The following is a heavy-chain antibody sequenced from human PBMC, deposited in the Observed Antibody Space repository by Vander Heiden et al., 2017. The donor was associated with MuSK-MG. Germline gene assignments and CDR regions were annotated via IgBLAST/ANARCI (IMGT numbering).Heavy chain of an antibody. J-gene: IGHJ6*03. CDR3: ARHLGNYYYYYMDV. Sequence: QVQLQESGPGLVKPSETLSLTCTAAGGSISSYYWTWIRQPPGKGLEWIVYIYYSGSTNYNPSLKSRVTISVDTSKNQFSLKLSSVTAADTAVYYCARHLGNYYYYYMDVWGKGTTVTVSS. V-gene: IGHV4-59*08. CDR2: IYYSGST. CDR1: GGSISSYY.